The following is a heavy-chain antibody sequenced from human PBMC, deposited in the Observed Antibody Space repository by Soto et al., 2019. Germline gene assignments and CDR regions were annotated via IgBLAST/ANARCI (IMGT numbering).Heavy chain of an antibody. CDR1: GCSISGSY. CDR2: VYYTGST. V-gene: IGHV4-59*01. Sequence: PSETLSVTGGVSGCSISGSYWSWIRQSPGKGLEWLGYVYYTGSTNYSPSLRSRVSISVDTSKNEFSLRLSSVTAADTAVYFCARSVAVPGAHIDYWGQGTQVPVSS. D-gene: IGHD6-19*01. CDR3: ARSVAVPGAHIDY. J-gene: IGHJ4*02.